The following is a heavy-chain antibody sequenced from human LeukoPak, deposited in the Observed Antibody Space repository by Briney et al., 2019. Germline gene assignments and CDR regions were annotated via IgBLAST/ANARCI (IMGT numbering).Heavy chain of an antibody. V-gene: IGHV3-11*01. J-gene: IGHJ3*02. Sequence: PGGSLRLSCVASGVTFSDSYMNWIRQAPGKGLEWVSYISSSGSTIYYADSVKGRFAISRDNAKKSLYLQMNSLRAEDTAVYYCARPNYFESSIYYRGASEIWGQGTMVTVSS. D-gene: IGHD3-22*01. CDR3: ARPNYFESSIYYRGASEI. CDR2: ISSSGSTI. CDR1: GVTFSDSY.